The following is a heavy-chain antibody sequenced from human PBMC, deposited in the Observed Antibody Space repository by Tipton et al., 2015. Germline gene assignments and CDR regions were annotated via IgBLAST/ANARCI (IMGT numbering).Heavy chain of an antibody. CDR1: GGSVTSGSYY. D-gene: IGHD3-9*01. Sequence: LRLSCTVSGGSVTSGSYYWSWIRQPPGKGLEWIGTISHGGNTFYNPSLKSRVTISADTSKNQFSLRLSSVTAADTAVYYCACHDYDLLTRDYQTVDYWGQGTLVTVSS. CDR3: ACHDYDLLTRDYQTVDY. V-gene: IGHV4-39*07. J-gene: IGHJ4*02. CDR2: ISHGGNT.